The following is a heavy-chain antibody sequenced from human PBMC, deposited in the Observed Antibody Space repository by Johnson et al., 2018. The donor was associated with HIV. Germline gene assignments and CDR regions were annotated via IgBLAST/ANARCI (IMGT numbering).Heavy chain of an antibody. Sequence: VQLVESGGGLVQPGRSLRLSCAASGFTFDDYAMHWVRQAPGKGLEWVSGISWNSVSIDYADSVKGRFTISRDNAKNSLYLQMNSLRAEDTAFYYCAKDMSYDSRGDAFDIWGQGTMVTVSS. J-gene: IGHJ3*02. CDR1: GFTFDDYA. CDR2: ISWNSVSI. D-gene: IGHD3-22*01. V-gene: IGHV3-9*01. CDR3: AKDMSYDSRGDAFDI.